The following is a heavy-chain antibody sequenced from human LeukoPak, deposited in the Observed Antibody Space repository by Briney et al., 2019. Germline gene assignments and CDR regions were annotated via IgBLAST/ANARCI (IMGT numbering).Heavy chain of an antibody. D-gene: IGHD3-3*01. V-gene: IGHV3-21*01. CDR1: GFTFSSYS. CDR2: ISSSSGYI. Sequence: GGSLRLSCAASGFTFSSYSMNWVRQAPGKGLEWVSSISSSSGYIYYADSVKGRFTISRDNSMNTLYLEMNSLRAEDTAVYYCARERERFLNLWGQGTLSPSPQ. J-gene: IGHJ5*02. CDR3: ARERERFLNL.